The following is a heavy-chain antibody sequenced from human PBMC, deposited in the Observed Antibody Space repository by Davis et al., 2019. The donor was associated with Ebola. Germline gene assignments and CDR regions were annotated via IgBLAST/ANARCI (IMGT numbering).Heavy chain of an antibody. CDR1: GFTFSSYA. CDR3: AKFQKSSWYYFDY. Sequence: GESLKISCAASGFTFSSYAMSWVRQAPGKGLEWVSAISGSGGSTYYADSVKGRFTTSRDNSKNTLYLQMNSLRAEDTAVYYCAKFQKSSWYYFDYWGQGTLVTVSS. CDR2: ISGSGGST. V-gene: IGHV3-23*01. J-gene: IGHJ4*02. D-gene: IGHD6-13*01.